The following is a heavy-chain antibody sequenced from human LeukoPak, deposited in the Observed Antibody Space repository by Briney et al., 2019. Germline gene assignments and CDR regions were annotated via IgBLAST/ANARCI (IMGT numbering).Heavy chain of an antibody. CDR1: GYTFTNYA. CDR2: INAGNGNT. D-gene: IGHD6-13*01. Sequence: ASVTVSFKASGYTFTNYAMHWVRQAPGQRLEWMGWINAGNGNTKYSQKFQGRVTITRDTSASTAYMELSSLRSEDTAVYYCARDLLDRPLVRSYYYGMDVWGQGTTVTVSS. V-gene: IGHV1-3*01. J-gene: IGHJ6*02. CDR3: ARDLLDRPLVRSYYYGMDV.